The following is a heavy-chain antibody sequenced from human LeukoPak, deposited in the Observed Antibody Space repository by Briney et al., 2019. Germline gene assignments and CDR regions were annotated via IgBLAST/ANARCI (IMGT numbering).Heavy chain of an antibody. D-gene: IGHD6-13*01. CDR2: IWYDGSNK. CDR3: ASAGEYYYYMDV. CDR1: GFTFSSYG. V-gene: IGHV3-33*01. Sequence: GGSLRLSCAASGFTFSSYGMHWVRQAPGKGLEWVAVIWYDGSNKYYADSVKGRFTISRDNSKNTLYLQMNSLRAEDTAVYYCASAGEYYYYMDVWGKGTTVTVSS. J-gene: IGHJ6*03.